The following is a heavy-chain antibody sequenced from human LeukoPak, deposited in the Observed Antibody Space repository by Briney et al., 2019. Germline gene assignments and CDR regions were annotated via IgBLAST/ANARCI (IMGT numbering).Heavy chain of an antibody. CDR1: GFTFSGSA. V-gene: IGHV3-73*01. D-gene: IGHD1-26*01. Sequence: TGGSLRLSCAASGFTFSGSAMHWVRQASGKGLEWVGRIRSKANSYATAYAASVKGRFTISRDDSKNTAYLQMNSLKTEDTAVYYCTTWWVGATTFDYWGQGTLVTVSS. CDR2: IRSKANSYAT. J-gene: IGHJ4*02. CDR3: TTWWVGATTFDY.